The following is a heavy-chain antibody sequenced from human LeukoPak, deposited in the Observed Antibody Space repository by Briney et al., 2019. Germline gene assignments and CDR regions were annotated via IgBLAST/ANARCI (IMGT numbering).Heavy chain of an antibody. CDR1: GYSFTNYA. CDR3: ARGRSGYEIAVRAYYYYYMDV. D-gene: IGHD5-12*01. Sequence: ASVTVSCKASGYSFTNYAINWVRQATGQGLEWMGWMNPNSGNTGYAQKFQGRVTITRNTSISTAYMELSSLRSEDTAVYYCARGRSGYEIAVRAYYYYYMDVWGKGTTVTVSS. J-gene: IGHJ6*03. CDR2: MNPNSGNT. V-gene: IGHV1-8*03.